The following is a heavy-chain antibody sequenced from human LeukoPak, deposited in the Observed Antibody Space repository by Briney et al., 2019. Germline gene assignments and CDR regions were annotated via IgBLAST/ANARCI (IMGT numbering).Heavy chain of an antibody. V-gene: IGHV3-7*01. CDR2: IKQDGSEK. CDR3: ARAMGYSGSYYGY. Sequence: GGSLRLSCAASGFTFSSYWMSWVRQAPGKGLEWVANIKQDGSEKYYADSVKGRFTISRDNAKNSLYLQMNSLRAEDTAVYYCARAMGYSGSYYGYWGQGTLVTVSS. J-gene: IGHJ4*02. D-gene: IGHD1-26*01. CDR1: GFTFSSYW.